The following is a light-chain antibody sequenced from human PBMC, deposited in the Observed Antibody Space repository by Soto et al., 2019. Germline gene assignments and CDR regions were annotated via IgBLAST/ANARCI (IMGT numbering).Light chain of an antibody. CDR2: YDS. V-gene: IGLV3-21*04. CDR1: NIGSKS. CDR3: QVWDSSSVV. Sequence: SYELTQPPSVSVAPGKTARITCGGNNIGSKSVHWYQQKPGQAPVLVIYYDSDRPSGSPERFSGSNSGNTATLTISRVEAWDEADYYCQVWDSSSVVFGGGTKVTVL. J-gene: IGLJ2*01.